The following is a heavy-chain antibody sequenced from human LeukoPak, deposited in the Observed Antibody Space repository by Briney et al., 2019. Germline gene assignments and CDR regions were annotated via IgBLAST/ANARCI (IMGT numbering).Heavy chain of an antibody. CDR1: GGSISSYY. J-gene: IGHJ4*02. CDR2: IYYSGST. D-gene: IGHD3-9*01. CDR3: ARLRGYDILTAQADYFDY. V-gene: IGHV4-59*08. Sequence: SVTLSLTCTVSGGSISSYYWSWIRQPPGKGLVWIGYIYYSGSTNYNPSLKSRVTISVDTSKNQFSLKLSSVTAADTAVYYCARLRGYDILTAQADYFDYWGQGTLVTVSS.